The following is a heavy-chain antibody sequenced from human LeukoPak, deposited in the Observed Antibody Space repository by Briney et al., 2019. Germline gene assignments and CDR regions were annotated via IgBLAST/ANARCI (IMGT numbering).Heavy chain of an antibody. V-gene: IGHV4-34*01. CDR1: VGSFSGYY. Sequence: SETLSLTCAVSVGSFSGYYWSWIRQPPGKGLEWVGEINHSGSTNYNSSLKRRVTISVDTSKNQFSLKLSSVTAADTAVYYCARGYYGSGSHCCHMDVWGKGTTITVS. CDR3: ARGYYGSGSHCCHMDV. CDR2: INHSGST. J-gene: IGHJ6*03. D-gene: IGHD3-10*01.